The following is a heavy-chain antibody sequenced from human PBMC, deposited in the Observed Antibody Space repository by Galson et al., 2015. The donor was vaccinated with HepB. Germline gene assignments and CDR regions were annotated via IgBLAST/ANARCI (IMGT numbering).Heavy chain of an antibody. CDR3: ARDPSNTSGRYIYFDY. J-gene: IGHJ4*02. CDR1: GYTWNHYG. Sequence: SVKVSCKGSGYTWNHYGISWVRQAPGQGLEWMGWISAYNGDTHYAQKFQGRVILTTDTSASAAYMELMSLRSDGTAVYYCARDPSNTSGRYIYFDYWGQGTLVTVSS. V-gene: IGHV1-18*01. CDR2: ISAYNGDT. D-gene: IGHD6-19*01.